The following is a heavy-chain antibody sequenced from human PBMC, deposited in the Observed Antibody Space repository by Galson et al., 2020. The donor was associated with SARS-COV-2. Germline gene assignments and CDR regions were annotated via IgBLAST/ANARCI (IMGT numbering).Heavy chain of an antibody. Sequence: SVKVSCKASGGTFSSYTISWVRQAPGQGLEWMGRIIPILGIANYAQKFQGRVTITADKSTSTAYMELSSLRSEDTAVYYCARGSLYTEGFDYWGQGTLVTVSS. CDR1: GGTFSSYT. J-gene: IGHJ4*02. V-gene: IGHV1-69*02. CDR2: IIPILGIA. D-gene: IGHD2-2*02. CDR3: ARGSLYTEGFDY.